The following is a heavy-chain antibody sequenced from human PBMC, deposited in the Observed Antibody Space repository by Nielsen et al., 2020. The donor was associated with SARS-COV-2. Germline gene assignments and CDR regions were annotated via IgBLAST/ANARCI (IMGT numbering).Heavy chain of an antibody. D-gene: IGHD4-11*01. J-gene: IGHJ4*02. CDR3: ARDAAYSRFDY. V-gene: IGHV3-7*05. Sequence: GGSLRLPCAASGLILSSSWMVGVRQAPGKGREWVATINEDGSVVNYVDSVKGRFTISRDNAGKSLYLQMNSLRAEDTAVYYCARDAAYSRFDYWGQGTLVTVSS. CDR1: GLILSSSW. CDR2: INEDGSVV.